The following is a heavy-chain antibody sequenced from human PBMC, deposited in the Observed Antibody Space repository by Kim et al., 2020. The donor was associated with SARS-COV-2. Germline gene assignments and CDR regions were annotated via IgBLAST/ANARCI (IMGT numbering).Heavy chain of an antibody. D-gene: IGHD6-19*01. CDR2: ISGSGGST. Sequence: GGSLRLSCAASGFNFSSYAMSWVRQATGKGLEWVSAISGSGGSTYYADSVKGRFTISRDNSKNTLYLQMNSLRAEDTAVYYCAKDRPGYSSGWYEYYYGMDGWGRGTTVTGS. CDR1: GFNFSSYA. V-gene: IGHV3-23*01. CDR3: AKDRPGYSSGWYEYYYGMDG. J-gene: IGHJ6*02.